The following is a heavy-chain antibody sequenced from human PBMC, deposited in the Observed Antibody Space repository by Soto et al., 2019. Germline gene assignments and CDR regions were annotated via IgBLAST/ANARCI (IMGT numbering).Heavy chain of an antibody. CDR1: GYTFTSYD. CDR3: ARDLKPDYDFSFSF. CDR2: ISAYNGNT. D-gene: IGHD3-3*01. V-gene: IGHV1-18*01. Sequence: ASVKVSCKASGYTFTSYDISWVRQAPGQGLEWMGWISAYNGNTNYAQKLQGRVTMTTDTSTSTAYMELRSLRSDDTAVYYCARDLKPDYDFSFSFWGRGSSVTVSS. J-gene: IGHJ4*02.